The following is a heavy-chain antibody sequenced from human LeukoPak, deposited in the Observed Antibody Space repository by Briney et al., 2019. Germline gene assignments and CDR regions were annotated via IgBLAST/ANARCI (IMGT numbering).Heavy chain of an antibody. Sequence: SETLSLTCTVSGGSISSSSYYWGWIRQPPGKGLEWIGSLYYSGSTYYNPSLKSRVTISVDTSKNQFSLKLSSVTAADTAVYYCARVPTVTFFDYWGQGTLVTVSS. J-gene: IGHJ4*02. CDR3: ARVPTVTFFDY. CDR2: LYYSGST. CDR1: GGSISSSSYY. V-gene: IGHV4-39*01. D-gene: IGHD4-17*01.